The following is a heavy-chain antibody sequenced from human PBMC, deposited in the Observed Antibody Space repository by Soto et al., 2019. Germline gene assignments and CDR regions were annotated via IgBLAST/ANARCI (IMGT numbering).Heavy chain of an antibody. J-gene: IGHJ4*02. CDR2: IKSKTDGGTT. Sequence: EVQLVESGGGLVKPGGSLRLSCAASGFTFSNAWMSWVRQAPGKGLEWVGRIKSKTDGGTTDYAAPVKGRFTISRDDSKNTLYLHMNSLKTEDTAVYYCTTDFIGELWFDYWGQGTLVTVSS. CDR1: GFTFSNAW. V-gene: IGHV3-15*01. CDR3: TTDFIGELWFDY. D-gene: IGHD3-10*01.